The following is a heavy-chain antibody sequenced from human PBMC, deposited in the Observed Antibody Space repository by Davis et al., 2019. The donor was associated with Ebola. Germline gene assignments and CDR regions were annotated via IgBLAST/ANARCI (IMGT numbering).Heavy chain of an antibody. J-gene: IGHJ4*02. CDR1: GGSFSGYY. CDR3: ARGYCSGGSCYLPFDFYFDY. Sequence: SETLSLTCAVYGGSFSGYYWSWIRQPPGKGLEWIGEINHSGSTNYNPSLKSRVTISVDTSKNQFSLKLSSVTAADTAVYYCARGYCSGGSCYLPFDFYFDYWGQGTLVTVSS. CDR2: INHSGST. V-gene: IGHV4-34*01. D-gene: IGHD2-15*01.